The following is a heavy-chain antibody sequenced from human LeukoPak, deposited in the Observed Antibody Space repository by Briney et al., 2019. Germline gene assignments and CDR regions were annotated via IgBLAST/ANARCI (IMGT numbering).Heavy chain of an antibody. CDR3: ARHRPYSSGWCVYFDY. CDR2: IYYSGST. V-gene: IGHV4-39*01. J-gene: IGHJ4*02. CDR1: GGSISSSSYY. D-gene: IGHD6-19*01. Sequence: SETLSLTCTVSGGSISSSSYYWGWIRQPPGKGLEWIGSIYYSGSTYYNPSLKSRVTISVDTSKNQFSLKLSSVTAADTAVYYCARHRPYSSGWCVYFDYWGQGTLVTVSS.